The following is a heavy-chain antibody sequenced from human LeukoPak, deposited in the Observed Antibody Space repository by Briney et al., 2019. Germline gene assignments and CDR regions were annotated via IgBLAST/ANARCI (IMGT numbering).Heavy chain of an antibody. CDR3: ASGWFREYHFDY. CDR2: IIPIFGTA. J-gene: IGHJ4*02. D-gene: IGHD3-10*01. V-gene: IGHV1-69*13. Sequence: GASVKVSCKASGGTFSSYAISWVRQAPGQGLEWMGGIIPIFGTANYAQKFQGRVTITADESTSTAYMELSSLRSEDTAVYYCASGWFREYHFDYWGQGTLVTVSS. CDR1: GGTFSSYA.